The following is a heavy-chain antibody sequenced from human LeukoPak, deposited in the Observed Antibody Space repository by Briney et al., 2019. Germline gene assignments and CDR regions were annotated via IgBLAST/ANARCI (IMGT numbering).Heavy chain of an antibody. CDR1: GGSLNSDY. V-gene: IGHV4-59*01. CDR2: IYHSGGT. Sequence: SETLSLTCTVSGGSLNSDYWSWIRQPPGEGLEWIGYIYHSGGTYYNPSLESRVTVSVDTSKKHFSLKLTSVTAADTAVYYCARVGGFHLQFDPWGQGTLVTVSS. CDR3: ARVGGFHLQFDP. D-gene: IGHD3-16*01. J-gene: IGHJ5*02.